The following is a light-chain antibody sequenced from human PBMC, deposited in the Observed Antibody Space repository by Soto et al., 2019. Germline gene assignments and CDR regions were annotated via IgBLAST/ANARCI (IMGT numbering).Light chain of an antibody. CDR2: VAS. CDR3: QQYNNWPRT. CDR1: QSVSSN. J-gene: IGKJ1*01. Sequence: ENMLTQSPATLSLSPGERATLSCRASQSVSSNLAWYQQKPGQAPRLLIYVASTRATGIPARFSGSGSGTEFTLTISSLQSEDFAVYYCQQYNNWPRTFGQGTKVDIK. V-gene: IGKV3-15*01.